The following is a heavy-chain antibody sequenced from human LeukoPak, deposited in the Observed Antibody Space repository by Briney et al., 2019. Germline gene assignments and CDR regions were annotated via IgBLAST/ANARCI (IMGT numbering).Heavy chain of an antibody. CDR2: ISSSGNS. CDR3: ARDVGYCSSASCYVWFDP. Sequence: SETLSLTCTVSGGPIDKYYWSWIRQPPGKALEWIGYISSSGNSKYNPSLNSRVTISLDTSKNQFSLRLSSVTAADTAIYHCARDVGYCSSASCYVWFDPWGQGTLVTVSS. J-gene: IGHJ5*02. CDR1: GGPIDKYY. V-gene: IGHV4-59*01. D-gene: IGHD2-2*01.